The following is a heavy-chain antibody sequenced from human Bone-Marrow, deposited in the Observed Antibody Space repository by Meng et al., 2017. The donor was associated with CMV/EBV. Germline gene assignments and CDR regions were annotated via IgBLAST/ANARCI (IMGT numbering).Heavy chain of an antibody. J-gene: IGHJ6*02. CDR2: INPSGGST. CDR1: GYTFTSNY. D-gene: IGHD2-2*02. Sequence: ASVKVSCKASGYTFTSNYIHWVRQAPGQGLEWMGLINPSGGSTNYAQKFQGRVTITADKSTSTAYMELSSLRSEDTAVYYCARDRGCSSTSCYTLNGMDVWGQGTTVTVSS. CDR3: ARDRGCSSTSCYTLNGMDV. V-gene: IGHV1-46*01.